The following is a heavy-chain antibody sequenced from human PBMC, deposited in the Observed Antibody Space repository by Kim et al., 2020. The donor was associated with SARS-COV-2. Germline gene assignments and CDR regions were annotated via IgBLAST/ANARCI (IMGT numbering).Heavy chain of an antibody. D-gene: IGHD3-16*01. CDR2: IIPIFGTA. CDR3: ARRAAGGWAPGVAFDI. CDR1: GGTFSSYA. J-gene: IGHJ3*02. Sequence: SVKVSCKASGGTFSSYAISWVRQAPGQGLEWMGGIIPIFGTANYAQKFQGRVTITADESTSTAYMELSSLRSEDTAVYYCARRAAGGWAPGVAFDIWGQGTMVTVSS. V-gene: IGHV1-69*13.